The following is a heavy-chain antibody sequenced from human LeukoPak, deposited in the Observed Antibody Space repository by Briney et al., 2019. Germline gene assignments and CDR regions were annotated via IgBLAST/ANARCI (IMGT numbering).Heavy chain of an antibody. Sequence: ASVKVSCKASGYTFTSYGISWVRQAPGQGLEWMGWLSAYIGNTNYAQKLQGRVTMTTDTSTSTAYMELRSLRSDDTAVYYCARAVLNSNVLLWFGESVGPFDYWGQGTLVTVSS. CDR2: LSAYIGNT. J-gene: IGHJ4*02. V-gene: IGHV1-18*01. CDR3: ARAVLNSNVLLWFGESVGPFDY. CDR1: GYTFTSYG. D-gene: IGHD3-10*01.